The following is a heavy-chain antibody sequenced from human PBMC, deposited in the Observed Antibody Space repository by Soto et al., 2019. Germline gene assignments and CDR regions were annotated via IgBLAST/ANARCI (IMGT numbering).Heavy chain of an antibody. D-gene: IGHD6-19*01. CDR2: ISSSGSTI. CDR3: ASGAVAGRIWFDP. Sequence: QVQLVESGGGLVKPGGSLRLSCAASGFTFSDYYMSWIRQAPGKGLEGVSYISSSGSTIYYAGAVKGRFTSSRDNAKNSLYLQMNSMRAEDTAVYYCASGAVAGRIWFDPWGQGSLVTVSS. CDR1: GFTFSDYY. V-gene: IGHV3-11*01. J-gene: IGHJ5*02.